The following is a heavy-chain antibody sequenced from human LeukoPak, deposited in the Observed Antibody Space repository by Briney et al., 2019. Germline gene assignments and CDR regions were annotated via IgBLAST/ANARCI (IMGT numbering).Heavy chain of an antibody. J-gene: IGHJ4*02. CDR3: VRGARSSLFDY. Sequence: SQTLSLTCSVSGDSINSGGYYWNWIRQYPGKGPEWIGYIQYSGSTHYNTSLKSRVTISVDTSKNQFSLKLSSVTAADTAVYYCVRGARSSLFDYWGQGTLVTVSS. D-gene: IGHD2-15*01. V-gene: IGHV4-31*03. CDR1: GDSINSGGYY. CDR2: IQYSGST.